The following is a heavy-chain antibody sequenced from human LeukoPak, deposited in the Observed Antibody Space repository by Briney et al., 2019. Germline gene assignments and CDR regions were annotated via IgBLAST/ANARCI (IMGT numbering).Heavy chain of an antibody. J-gene: IGHJ4*02. D-gene: IGHD1-26*01. CDR3: ARGPYSENYYVGDY. CDR1: GFTFSSYW. Sequence: QPGGSLRLSCAASGFTFSSYWMHWVRQAPGKGRVGVSRINSDGSSTSYADSVKGRFTIYRDNAKNTLYLQMNSLRAEDTAVYCCARGPYSENYYVGDYWGQGTMVTVSS. V-gene: IGHV3-74*01. CDR2: INSDGSST.